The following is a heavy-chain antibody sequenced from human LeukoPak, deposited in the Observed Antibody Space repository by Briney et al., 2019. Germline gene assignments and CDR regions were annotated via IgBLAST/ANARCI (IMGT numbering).Heavy chain of an antibody. D-gene: IGHD3-22*01. CDR3: AKYRITMIVVGGAFDI. J-gene: IGHJ3*02. CDR2: ISGSGGST. CDR1: GFTFSSYA. V-gene: IGHV3-23*01. Sequence: TGGSLRLSCAASGFTFSSYAMSWVRQAPGKGLEWGSAISGSGGSTYYADSVKGRFTMSRDNSKNTLYLQMNSLSAEDTAVYYCAKYRITMIVVGGAFDIWGQGTMVTVSS.